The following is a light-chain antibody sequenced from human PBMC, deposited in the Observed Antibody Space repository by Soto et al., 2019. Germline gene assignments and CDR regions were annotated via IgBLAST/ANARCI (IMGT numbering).Light chain of an antibody. CDR1: LGIRND. V-gene: IGKV1-6*01. CDR2: AAS. Sequence: AVQMTQSPSSLSASVGDRVTITCRASLGIRNDLGWYQQKPGKAPKLLIYAASTLQSGVPSRFSGSASGTDFTLTISSLQPEDFATYYCLQNYNYPRTFGQGTKVEIK. J-gene: IGKJ1*01. CDR3: LQNYNYPRT.